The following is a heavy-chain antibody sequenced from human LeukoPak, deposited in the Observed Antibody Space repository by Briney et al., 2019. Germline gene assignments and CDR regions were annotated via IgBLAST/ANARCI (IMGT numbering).Heavy chain of an antibody. Sequence: SETLSLTCTVSGGSISSSSYYWSCIRQPPGKGLEWIGSIYYSRSTYYNPSLQSRVTMSVDTSKNHFSLNLSSVTAADTAVYYCARRLCESGTSCYRGSVWFDPWGQGTLVTVSS. J-gene: IGHJ5*02. V-gene: IGHV4-39*07. CDR3: ARRLCESGTSCYRGSVWFDP. CDR1: GGSISSSSYY. CDR2: IYYSRST. D-gene: IGHD2-15*01.